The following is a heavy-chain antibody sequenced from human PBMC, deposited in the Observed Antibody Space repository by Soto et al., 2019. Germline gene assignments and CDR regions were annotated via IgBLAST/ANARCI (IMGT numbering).Heavy chain of an antibody. D-gene: IGHD3-3*01. CDR3: ATQGRYDFWSGYYGFVY. J-gene: IGHJ4*02. CDR1: GGSISSGDYY. Sequence: SETLSLTCTVSGGSISSGDYYWSWIRQPPGKGLEWIGYIYYSGSTYYNPSLKSRVTVSVDTSKNQFSLKLSSVTAADTAVYYCATQGRYDFWSGYYGFVYWGQGTLVTVSS. V-gene: IGHV4-30-4*01. CDR2: IYYSGST.